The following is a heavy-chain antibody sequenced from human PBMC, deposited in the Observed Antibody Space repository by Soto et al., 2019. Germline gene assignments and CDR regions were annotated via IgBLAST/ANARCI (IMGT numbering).Heavy chain of an antibody. CDR2: ISSSSSTI. D-gene: IGHD2-2*01. V-gene: IGHV3-48*01. CDR3: ARVVVPAAIDY. Sequence: EVQLVESGGGLVQPGGSLRLSCAASGFTFSSYSMNWVRQAPGKGLEWVSDISSSSSTIYYADSVKGRFTISRDNAKNSLYLQMNSLRAEDTAVYYCARVVVPAAIDYWGQGTLVTVSS. J-gene: IGHJ4*02. CDR1: GFTFSSYS.